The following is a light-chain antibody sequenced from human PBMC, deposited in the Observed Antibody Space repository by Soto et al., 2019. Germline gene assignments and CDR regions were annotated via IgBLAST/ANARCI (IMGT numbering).Light chain of an antibody. CDR2: FGS. Sequence: DIVMTQSPLSLPVTPGEPASISCRSSQSLLHSSGHNCLDWYLQKPGQSPQLLIYFGSNRASGVPDRFSGSGSGTDFTLKISRVEAEDVGLYYCMQTLQTHLTFGGGTKVDIK. CDR3: MQTLQTHLT. J-gene: IGKJ4*01. CDR1: QSLLHSSGHNC. V-gene: IGKV2-28*01.